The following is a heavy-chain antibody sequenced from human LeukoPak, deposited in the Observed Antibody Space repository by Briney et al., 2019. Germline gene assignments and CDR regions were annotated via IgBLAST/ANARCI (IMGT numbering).Heavy chain of an antibody. CDR1: GYTLTELS. Sequence: ASVKVSCKVSGYTLTELSIHWVRQAPGKGLEWMGGFDPEDGETIYAQKFQGRVTMTEDTSTDTAYVELSSLRSEDTAVYYCARRGLVAGIYDLVYGFDLWGQGTMVTVSS. D-gene: IGHD3/OR15-3a*01. J-gene: IGHJ3*01. V-gene: IGHV1-24*01. CDR3: ARRGLVAGIYDLVYGFDL. CDR2: FDPEDGET.